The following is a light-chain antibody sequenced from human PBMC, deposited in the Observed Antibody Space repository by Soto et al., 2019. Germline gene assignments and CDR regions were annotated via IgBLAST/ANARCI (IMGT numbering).Light chain of an antibody. Sequence: DIQMTQSPSSVSASVGDRVTITCRASQGTSSWLAWYQQKPGKAPKLLIDAASSLQSGDPSRFSGSGSGTDFPLTISSLQPEDFAAYYCQQANSFPRTFGQGTKVEI. V-gene: IGKV1-12*01. CDR2: AAS. CDR3: QQANSFPRT. J-gene: IGKJ1*01. CDR1: QGTSSW.